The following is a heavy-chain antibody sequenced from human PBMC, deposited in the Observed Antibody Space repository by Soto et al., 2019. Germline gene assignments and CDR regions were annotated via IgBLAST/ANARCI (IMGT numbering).Heavy chain of an antibody. J-gene: IGHJ5*02. D-gene: IGHD3-10*01. CDR2: IYHSGST. Sequence: SETLCLTCAVSGGSISSGGYSWSWIRQPPGKGLEWIGYIYHSGSTYYNPFLKSRVTISVDRSKNQFSLKLSSVTAADTAVYYCARDRFGSGAHGWFDPWGQGTLVTVSS. CDR3: ARDRFGSGAHGWFDP. CDR1: GGSISSGGYS. V-gene: IGHV4-30-2*01.